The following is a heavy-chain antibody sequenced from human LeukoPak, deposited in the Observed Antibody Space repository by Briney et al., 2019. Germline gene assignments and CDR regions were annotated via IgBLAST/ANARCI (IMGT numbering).Heavy chain of an antibody. V-gene: IGHV7-4-1*02. CDR3: ARSKSVLLSSSWYYFDY. J-gene: IGHJ4*02. Sequence: ASVKVSCKASGYTFTGYAMNWVRQAPGQGLEWMGWINTNTGNPTYAQGFTGRFVFSLDTSVSTAYLQISSLKAEDTAVYYCARSKSVLLSSSWYYFDYWGQGTLVTVSS. D-gene: IGHD6-13*01. CDR1: GYTFTGYA. CDR2: INTNTGNP.